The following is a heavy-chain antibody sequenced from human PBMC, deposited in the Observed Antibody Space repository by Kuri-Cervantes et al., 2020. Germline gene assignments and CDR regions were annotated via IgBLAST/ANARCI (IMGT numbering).Heavy chain of an antibody. V-gene: IGHV4-30-2*01. D-gene: IGHD3-3*01. CDR2: IYHSGST. J-gene: IGHJ5*02. CDR1: GGSISSGGYS. CDR3: ARGGLEWLNLFGWFDP. Sequence: SETLSLTCAVSGGSISSGGYSWSWIRQPPGKGLEWIGYIYHSGSTYYNPSLKSRVTISVDRSKNQFSLKLSSVTAADTAVYYCARGGLEWLNLFGWFDPWGQGTLVTVSS.